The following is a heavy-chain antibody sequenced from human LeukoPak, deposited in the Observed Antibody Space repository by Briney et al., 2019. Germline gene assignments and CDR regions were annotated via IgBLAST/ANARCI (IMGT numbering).Heavy chain of an antibody. CDR3: VRGQLWSYYHDY. J-gene: IGHJ4*02. V-gene: IGHV3-74*01. CDR1: GFTFSSYW. CDR2: IKGDERST. Sequence: GGPLRLSCAASGFTFSSYWLHWVRQAPGKGLVWVSRIKGDERSTNYADSVKGRFTISRDNAKNTVYLEMNSLRAEDTAVYYCVRGQLWSYYHDYWGQGTLVTVSS. D-gene: IGHD5-18*01.